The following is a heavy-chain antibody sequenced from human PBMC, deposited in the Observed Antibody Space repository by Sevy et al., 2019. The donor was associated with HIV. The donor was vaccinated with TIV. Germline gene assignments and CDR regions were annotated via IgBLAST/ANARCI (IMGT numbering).Heavy chain of an antibody. Sequence: GSLRLSCAASGFTFSTYNMNWVRQAPGKGLEWVSSITDSSNYIYHADSVKGRFTISRDNAKNSLYLQMNSLRAEDTAVYFCARDRRTLNYYGSSGYNHYFDYWGQGTLVTVSS. CDR3: ARDRRTLNYYGSSGYNHYFDY. CDR2: ITDSSNYI. J-gene: IGHJ4*02. V-gene: IGHV3-21*01. CDR1: GFTFSTYN. D-gene: IGHD3-22*01.